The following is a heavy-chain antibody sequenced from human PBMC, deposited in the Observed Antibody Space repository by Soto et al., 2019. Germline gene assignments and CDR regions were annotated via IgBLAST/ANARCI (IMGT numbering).Heavy chain of an antibody. CDR3: ARGSGRGFWSGYRYYFDY. V-gene: IGHV1-2*04. D-gene: IGHD3-3*01. CDR2: INPNSGGT. J-gene: IGHJ4*02. Sequence: ASVKVSCKASGYTFTGYYMHWVRQAPGQGLEWMGWINPNSGGTNYAQKFQGWVTMTRDTSISTAYMELSRLRSDDTAVYYCARGSGRGFWSGYRYYFDYWGQGTLVTVSS. CDR1: GYTFTGYY.